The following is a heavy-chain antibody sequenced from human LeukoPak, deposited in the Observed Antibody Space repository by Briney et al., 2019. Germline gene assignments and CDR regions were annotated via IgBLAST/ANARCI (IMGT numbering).Heavy chain of an antibody. Sequence: GGSLRLSCVASGFTFSSHEVNWVRQAPGKGLEWISCISSSGTTTKYADSVKGRFTIFRDNAKNSLYLQMNSLRAEDTAVYYCARDLSASYSYYNYGLDVWGQGTTVTVSS. CDR1: GFTFSSHE. CDR2: ISSSGTTT. CDR3: ARDLSASYSYYNYGLDV. D-gene: IGHD3-10*01. V-gene: IGHV3-48*03. J-gene: IGHJ6*02.